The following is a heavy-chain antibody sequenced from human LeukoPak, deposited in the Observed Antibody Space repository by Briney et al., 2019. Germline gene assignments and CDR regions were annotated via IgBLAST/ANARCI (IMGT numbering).Heavy chain of an antibody. CDR1: EFSVGSNY. CDR2: IYSGGST. V-gene: IGHV3-66*04. J-gene: IGHJ4*02. CDR3: ARLPQLGWELLGYFDY. Sequence: GGSLRLSCAASEFSVGSNYMTWVRQAPGKGLEWVSLIYSGGSTYYADSVKGRFTISRDNSKNTLYLQMNSLRAEDTAVYYCARLPQLGWELLGYFDYWGQGTLVTVSS. D-gene: IGHD1-26*01.